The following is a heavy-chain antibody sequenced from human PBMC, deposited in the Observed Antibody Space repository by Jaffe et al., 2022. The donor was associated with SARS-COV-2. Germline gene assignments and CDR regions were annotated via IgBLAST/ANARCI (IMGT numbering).Heavy chain of an antibody. CDR1: GFSLSTSGVG. V-gene: IGHV2-5*01. CDR3: ARTGATWDFQH. J-gene: IGHJ1*01. Sequence: QITLKESGPTLVKPTQTLTLTCTFSGFSLSTSGVGVGWIRQPPGKALEWLALIYWNDDKRYSPSLKSRLTITKDTSKNQVVLTMTNMDPVDTATYYCARTGATWDFQHWGQGTLVTVSS. D-gene: IGHD5-12*01. CDR2: IYWNDDK.